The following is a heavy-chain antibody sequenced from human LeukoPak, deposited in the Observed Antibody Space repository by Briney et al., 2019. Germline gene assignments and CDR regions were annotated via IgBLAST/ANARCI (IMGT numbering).Heavy chain of an antibody. D-gene: IGHD3-10*01. CDR1: GFTFSSYA. CDR3: AREGLGSYYRGYYFDY. CDR2: INWNGGST. Sequence: PGGSLRLSCAASGFTFSSYAMSWVRQAPGKGLEWVSGINWNGGSTGYADSVKGRFTISRDNAKNSLYLQMNSLRAEDTALYYCAREGLGSYYRGYYFDYWGQGTLVTVSS. V-gene: IGHV3-20*04. J-gene: IGHJ4*02.